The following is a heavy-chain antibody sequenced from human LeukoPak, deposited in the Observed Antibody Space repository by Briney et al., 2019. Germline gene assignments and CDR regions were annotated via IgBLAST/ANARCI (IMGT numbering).Heavy chain of an antibody. CDR3: ARVEDYGDYYYYTDV. Sequence: PSETLSLTCTVSGYSISSGYHWGWIRQPPGKGLEWIGSIYHSGSTYYNPSLKSRVTISVDTSKNQFSLKLSSVTAADTAVYYCARVEDYGDYYYYTDVWGKGTTVTVSS. D-gene: IGHD4-17*01. V-gene: IGHV4-38-2*02. CDR1: GYSISSGYH. CDR2: IYHSGST. J-gene: IGHJ6*03.